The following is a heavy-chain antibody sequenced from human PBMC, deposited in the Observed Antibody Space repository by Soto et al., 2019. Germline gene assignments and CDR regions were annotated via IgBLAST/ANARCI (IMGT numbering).Heavy chain of an antibody. J-gene: IGHJ4*02. V-gene: IGHV1-2*02. CDR2: INPNSGGT. CDR3: ARGPGIFGY. CDR1: GYSFTGYY. Sequence: VEVSCEASGYSFTGYYMHLVRQAPGQGLEWMGWINPNSGGTNYAQKFQGRVTMTRDTSISTAYMELSRLRSDDTAVYYCARGPGIFGYWGQGTLVTVSS.